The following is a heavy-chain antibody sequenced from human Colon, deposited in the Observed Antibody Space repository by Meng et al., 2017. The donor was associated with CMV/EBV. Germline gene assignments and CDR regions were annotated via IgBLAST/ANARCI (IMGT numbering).Heavy chain of an antibody. Sequence: GESLKISCAASGFSFNDYAMHWVRQAPGKGLEWVSGISGRGGSTYYADSVKGRFTISRDNSKNTLYLQMNSLRAEDTAVYYCAIRKWRSTSRFYGMDVWGQGTTVTVSS. CDR1: GFSFNDYA. CDR3: AIRKWRSTSRFYGMDV. CDR2: ISGRGGST. J-gene: IGHJ6*02. V-gene: IGHV3-23*01. D-gene: IGHD2-2*01.